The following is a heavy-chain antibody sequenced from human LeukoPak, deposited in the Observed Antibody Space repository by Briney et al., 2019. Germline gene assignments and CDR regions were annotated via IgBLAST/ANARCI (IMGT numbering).Heavy chain of an antibody. Sequence: SETLSLTCAVYGGSFSGYYWSWTRQPPGKGLEWIGEINHSGSTNYNPSLKSRVTISVDTSKNQFSLKLSSVTAADTAVYYCARVVSGFIDYWGQGTLVTVSS. CDR2: INHSGST. D-gene: IGHD3-22*01. CDR1: GGSFSGYY. CDR3: ARVVSGFIDY. J-gene: IGHJ4*02. V-gene: IGHV4-34*01.